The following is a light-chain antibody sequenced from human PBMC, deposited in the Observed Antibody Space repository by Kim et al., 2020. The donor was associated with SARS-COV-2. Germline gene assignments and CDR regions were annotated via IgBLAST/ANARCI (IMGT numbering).Light chain of an antibody. J-gene: IGKJ1*01. CDR3: QKYNSPPWT. CDR2: ASS. V-gene: IGKV1-27*01. Sequence: ASIGDRVTITCRECQDIANTLAWYQQKPGKVPHVLLYASSTWQSGVPSRFSGGGSGTEFPLTISSLQPEDVATYYCQKYNSPPWTFGPGTKVDIK. CDR1: QDIANT.